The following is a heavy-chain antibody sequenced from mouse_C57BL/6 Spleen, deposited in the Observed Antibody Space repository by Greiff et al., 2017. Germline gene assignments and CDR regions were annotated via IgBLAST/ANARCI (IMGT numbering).Heavy chain of an antibody. J-gene: IGHJ1*03. Sequence: VQLQQSGAELVRPGASVTLSCKASGYTFTDYEMHWVQQTPVHGLEWIGAIDPETGGTAYNQKFKGKAILTAAKSSSTAYMELRSLTSEDSAVYYCTRSRYYDYDWYFDVWGTGTTVTVSS. CDR2: IDPETGGT. D-gene: IGHD2-4*01. CDR3: TRSRYYDYDWYFDV. V-gene: IGHV1-15*01. CDR1: GYTFTDYE.